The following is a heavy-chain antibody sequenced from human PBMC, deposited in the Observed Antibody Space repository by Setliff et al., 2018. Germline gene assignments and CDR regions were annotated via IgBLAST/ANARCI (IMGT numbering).Heavy chain of an antibody. Sequence: ASVKVSCKASGYTFTSYSITWVRQAPGRGLEWLGWISGYSGDTSYAQKFQDRVTLTTDTSTSTAYMEMRSLTSDDTAVYYCARGPVDFVVVPAAAKFDYWGQGTLVTVSS. CDR2: ISGYSGDT. CDR1: GYTFTSYS. J-gene: IGHJ4*02. CDR3: ARGPVDFVVVPAAAKFDY. V-gene: IGHV1-18*01. D-gene: IGHD2-2*01.